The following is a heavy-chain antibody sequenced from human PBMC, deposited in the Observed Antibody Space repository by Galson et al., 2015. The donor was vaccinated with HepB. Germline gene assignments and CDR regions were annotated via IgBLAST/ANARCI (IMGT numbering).Heavy chain of an antibody. Sequence: SVKVSCKASGGTFSSYAISWVRQAPGQGLEWMGGIIPIFGTANYAQKFQGRVTITADESTSTAYMELSSLRSEDTAVYYCGGVVIIPYYYYYGMDVWGQGTTVTVSS. CDR2: IIPIFGTA. CDR3: GGVVIIPYYYYYGMDV. CDR1: GGTFSSYA. J-gene: IGHJ6*02. D-gene: IGHD3-3*01. V-gene: IGHV1-69*13.